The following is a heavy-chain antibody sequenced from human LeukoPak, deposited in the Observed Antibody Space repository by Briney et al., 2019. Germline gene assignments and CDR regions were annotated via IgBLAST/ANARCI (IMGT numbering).Heavy chain of an antibody. CDR3: AKDRRLGIEVVPAVIDP. J-gene: IGHJ5*02. V-gene: IGHV3-23*01. D-gene: IGHD2-2*01. Sequence: GGSLRLSCAASGFTFSSYAMSWVRQAPGKGLEWVSAISGSGGSTYYADSVKGRFTISRDNSKNTLYLQMNSLRAEDTAVYYCAKDRRLGIEVVPAVIDPWGQGTLVTVSS. CDR1: GFTFSSYA. CDR2: ISGSGGST.